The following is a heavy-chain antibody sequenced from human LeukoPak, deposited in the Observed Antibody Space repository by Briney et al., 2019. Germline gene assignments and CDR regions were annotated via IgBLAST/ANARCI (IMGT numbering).Heavy chain of an antibody. CDR2: ISYDGSNK. V-gene: IGHV3-30-3*01. CDR3: ARGQEGQYCSSTSCYNLGDY. D-gene: IGHD2-2*02. Sequence: PGGSLRLSCAASGFTFSSYAMHWVRQAPGKGLEWVAVISYDGSNKYYADSVKGRFTISRDNSKNTLYLQMNSLRAEDTAVYYCARGQEGQYCSSTSCYNLGDYWGQGTLVTVSS. J-gene: IGHJ4*02. CDR1: GFTFSSYA.